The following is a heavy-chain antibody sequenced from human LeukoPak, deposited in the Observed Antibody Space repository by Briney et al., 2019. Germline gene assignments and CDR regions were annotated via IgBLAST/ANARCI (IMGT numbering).Heavy chain of an antibody. D-gene: IGHD5-24*01. CDR3: TRYKFHNYFDP. V-gene: IGHV4-61*01. CDR2: TFSTST. J-gene: IGHJ5*02. CDR1: GDSVSSSPYY. Sequence: SETLSLTCSVSGDSVSSSPYYWGWIRQPPGKGLEWIGNTFSTSTLYNASLRSRVTILVDTSKNQFSLKLTSATAADTAIYYCTRYKFHNYFDPWGQGTLVVVSS.